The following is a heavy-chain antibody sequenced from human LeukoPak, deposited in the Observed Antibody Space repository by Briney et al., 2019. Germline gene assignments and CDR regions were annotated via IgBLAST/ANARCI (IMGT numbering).Heavy chain of an antibody. CDR2: VKQDGSEK. D-gene: IGHD2-15*01. Sequence: GGSLRLSCAASGFTFSSYWMSWVRQAPGKGLEWVANVKQDGSEKHYVDSVKGRSTISRDNTENSLHLQMNSLRAEDTAVYYCARDKYCSNSYCPASWFDPWGQGTLVTVSS. CDR3: ARDKYCSNSYCPASWFDP. J-gene: IGHJ5*02. V-gene: IGHV3-7*01. CDR1: GFTFSSYW.